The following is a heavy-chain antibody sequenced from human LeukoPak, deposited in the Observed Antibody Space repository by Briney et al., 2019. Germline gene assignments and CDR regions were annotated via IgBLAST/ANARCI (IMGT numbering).Heavy chain of an antibody. D-gene: IGHD6-19*01. CDR3: ASRRGAVAGGIDY. CDR1: GFTFSSYS. CDR2: ISSSSSYI. J-gene: IGHJ4*02. Sequence: GGSLRLSCAASGFTFSSYSMNWVRQAPGKGLEWVSSISSSSSYIYYADSLKGRFTISRDNAKNSLYLQMNSLRAEDTAVYYCASRRGAVAGGIDYWGQGTLVTVSS. V-gene: IGHV3-21*01.